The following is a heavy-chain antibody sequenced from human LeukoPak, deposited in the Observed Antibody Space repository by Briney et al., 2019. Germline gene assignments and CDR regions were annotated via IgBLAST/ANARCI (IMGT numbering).Heavy chain of an antibody. Sequence: GGSLRLSCAASGFIFSSYAMSWVRQAPRKGLEWVSTISGSGGSTYYADSVKGRFTISRDTSENTLYLQMNSLRAEDTAVYYCTYGSTNFMVFDYWGQGTLVTVSS. CDR3: TYGSTNFMVFDY. J-gene: IGHJ4*02. D-gene: IGHD3-10*01. CDR2: ISGSGGST. CDR1: GFIFSSYA. V-gene: IGHV3-23*01.